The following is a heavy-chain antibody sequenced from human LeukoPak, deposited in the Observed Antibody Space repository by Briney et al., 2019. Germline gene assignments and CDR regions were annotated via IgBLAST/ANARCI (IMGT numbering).Heavy chain of an antibody. CDR3: ARDYQGYYDSSGYSPYYFDY. CDR2: IIPIFGTA. D-gene: IGHD3-22*01. V-gene: IGHV1-69*13. J-gene: IGHJ4*02. CDR1: GGTFSGYA. Sequence: SVKVSCKASGGTFSGYAISWVRQAPGQGLEWMGGIIPIFGTANYAQKFQGRVTITADESTSTAYMELSSLRSEDTAVYYCARDYQGYYDSSGYSPYYFDYWGQGTLVTVSS.